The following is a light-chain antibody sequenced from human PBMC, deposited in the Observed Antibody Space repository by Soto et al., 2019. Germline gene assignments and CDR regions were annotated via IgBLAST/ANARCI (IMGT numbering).Light chain of an antibody. CDR1: SSDVGGFNS. V-gene: IGLV2-14*03. Sequence: QSALNQPASVSGSPGQSITLSCTGTSSDVGGFNSVSWYQLRPGTAPNLILYDIVDRPSGVSYRFSGSKSGNTASLTISGLQAADEADYFCSSYTSTMTNVFGSGTKLTVL. CDR2: DIV. CDR3: SSYTSTMTNV. J-gene: IGLJ1*01.